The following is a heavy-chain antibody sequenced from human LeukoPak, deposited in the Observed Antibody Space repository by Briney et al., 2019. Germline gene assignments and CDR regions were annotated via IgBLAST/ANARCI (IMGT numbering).Heavy chain of an antibody. J-gene: IGHJ5*02. CDR3: ARSYGDYKVGFFDP. Sequence: GASVKVSCKASGYTFTSYDINWVRQATGQGLEWMGWMNPNSGNTGYAQKFQGRVTMTRNTSISTAYMELSSLRSEDTAVYYCARSYGDYKVGFFDPWGQGTLVTVSS. CDR1: GYTFTSYD. CDR2: MNPNSGNT. V-gene: IGHV1-8*01. D-gene: IGHD4-17*01.